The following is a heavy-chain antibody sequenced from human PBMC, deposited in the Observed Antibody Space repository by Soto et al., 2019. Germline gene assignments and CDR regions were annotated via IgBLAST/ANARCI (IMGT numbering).Heavy chain of an antibody. CDR1: GNTFTQYG. CDR3: ARALRLGELSLEKPLVY. D-gene: IGHD3-16*02. V-gene: IGHV1-8*01. CDR2: MNPNSGNT. J-gene: IGHJ4*02. Sequence: AAGKASRKASGNTFTQYGIKWVRQATGQGVEWMGSMNPNSGNTGYAQKFQGRVTMTRNTSISTAYMELNSLRSEDTAVYYCARALRLGELSLEKPLVYWGQGTLVTVSS.